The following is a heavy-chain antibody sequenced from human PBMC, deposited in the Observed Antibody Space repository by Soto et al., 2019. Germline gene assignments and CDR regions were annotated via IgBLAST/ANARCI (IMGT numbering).Heavy chain of an antibody. J-gene: IGHJ4*02. CDR2: IWYDGSNK. D-gene: IGHD5-12*01. V-gene: IGHV3-33*01. Sequence: QVQLVESGGGVVQPGRSLRLSCAASGFTFSSYGMHWVRQAPGKGLEWVAVIWYDGSNKYYADSVKGRFTISRDNSKNPLYLQMNSLRAEDTAVYYCARASGYDYAPFDYGGQGTLVTVSS. CDR3: ARASGYDYAPFDY. CDR1: GFTFSSYG.